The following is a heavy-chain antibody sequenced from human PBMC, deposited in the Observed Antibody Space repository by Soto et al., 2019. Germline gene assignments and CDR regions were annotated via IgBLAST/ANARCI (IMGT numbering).Heavy chain of an antibody. CDR1: GYTFTNHG. V-gene: IGHV1-18*04. CDR2: INPYNANT. Sequence: ASVKVSCKTSGYTFTNHGINWVRQAPGQGLEWMGWINPYNANTNYAQKLQGRVTMTTDTSTSTAYMDLRSLTSDDTAVYYCAKVPSTMIVVAMGYFDYWGQGTLVTVS. J-gene: IGHJ4*02. CDR3: AKVPSTMIVVAMGYFDY. D-gene: IGHD3-22*01.